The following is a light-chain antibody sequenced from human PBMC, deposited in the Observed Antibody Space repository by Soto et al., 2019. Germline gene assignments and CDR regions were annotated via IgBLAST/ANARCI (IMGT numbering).Light chain of an antibody. J-gene: IGLJ1*01. CDR3: SSYTTSNTRQIV. V-gene: IGLV2-14*03. Sequence: QSVLTQPASVSGSPGQSITISCTGTSSDVGGYNYVSWYRHHPGKAPKLIIYDVSNRPSGVSIRFSGSKSDNTASLTISGLQPEDEADYHCSSYTTSNTRQIVFGTGTKVTV. CDR1: SSDVGGYNY. CDR2: DVS.